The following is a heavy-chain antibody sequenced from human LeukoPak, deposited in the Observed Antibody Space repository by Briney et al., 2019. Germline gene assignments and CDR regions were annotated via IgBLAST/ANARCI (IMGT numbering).Heavy chain of an antibody. V-gene: IGHV4-31*03. D-gene: IGHD5-12*01. Sequence: PSQTLSLTCTVSGDSISSGGYYWSWIRQHPGKGLEWIGYISYSGNTYYNPSLKSRAAISADTPKNQFSLKLSSTTAADTAVYYCARAPVATPSEFDYWGQGTLVTVSS. CDR1: GDSISSGGYY. J-gene: IGHJ4*02. CDR2: ISYSGNT. CDR3: ARAPVATPSEFDY.